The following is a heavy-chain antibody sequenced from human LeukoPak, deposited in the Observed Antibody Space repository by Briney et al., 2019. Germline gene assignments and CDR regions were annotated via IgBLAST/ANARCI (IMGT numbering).Heavy chain of an antibody. V-gene: IGHV3-23*01. CDR3: AKDRRGNWNYVGHFDH. D-gene: IGHD1-7*01. CDR1: GFTFSNYA. CDR2: SSESGGAT. Sequence: PGGSLRHSCAASGFTFSNYAMSWVRQAPGRGLEWVATSSESGGATRYADSVKGRFTISRDNSMNTLYLQMDNLRAEDTAVYYCAKDRRGNWNYVGHFDHWGQGTLVTVSS. J-gene: IGHJ4*02.